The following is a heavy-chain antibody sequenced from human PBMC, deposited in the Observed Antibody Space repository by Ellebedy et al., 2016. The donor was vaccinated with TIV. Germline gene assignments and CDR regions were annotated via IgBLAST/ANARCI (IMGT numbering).Heavy chain of an antibody. J-gene: IGHJ5*02. CDR1: GFSFSSYW. CDR3: ATDLNWGAS. V-gene: IGHV3-7*01. CDR2: INPQGSET. Sequence: GESLKISCAASGFSFSSYWMTWVRQTRGKGLERVANINPQGSETHYVDSVRGRFTISRDNAKNSLYLQMSGLRIEDMAVYYCATDLNWGASWGQGTLVTVSS. D-gene: IGHD3-16*01.